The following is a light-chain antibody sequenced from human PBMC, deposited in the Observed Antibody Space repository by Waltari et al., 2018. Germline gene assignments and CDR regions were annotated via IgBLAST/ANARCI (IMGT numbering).Light chain of an antibody. Sequence: QSALTQPASVSGSPGQSITISCTGTSSDVGGYKYVSWYQQHPGKAPKLMIYNFSKRPSGVSNRFSGSKSGNTSSLTISGLQAEDEADYYCCSYAGSTTSVVFGGGTKVTVL. CDR1: SSDVGGYKY. J-gene: IGLJ3*02. CDR3: CSYAGSTTSVV. CDR2: NFS. V-gene: IGLV2-23*02.